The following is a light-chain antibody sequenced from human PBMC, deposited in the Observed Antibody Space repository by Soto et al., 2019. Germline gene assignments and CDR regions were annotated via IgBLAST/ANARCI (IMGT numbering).Light chain of an antibody. V-gene: IGKV3-20*01. CDR2: GAS. J-gene: IGKJ4*01. Sequence: DIVLTQSPGTLSLSPGETVTLSCRASQSISSNYVAWFQHKPGQAPRLLIYGASSRAPGIPERFSGSGSGTDFSLTINRLEPEDSAVFYCQQYGYPQLTFGGGTKVEIK. CDR3: QQYGYPQLT. CDR1: QSISSNY.